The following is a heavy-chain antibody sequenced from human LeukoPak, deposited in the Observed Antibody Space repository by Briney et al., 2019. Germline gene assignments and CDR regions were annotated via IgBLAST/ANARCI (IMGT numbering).Heavy chain of an antibody. CDR3: ATWLTYPYYFDY. D-gene: IGHD6-19*01. CDR1: GYTFTSYG. Sequence: GASVKVSCKASGYTFTSYGISWVRQAPGQGLEWMGGFDPEDGETIYAQKFQGRVTMTEDTSTDTAYMELSSLRSEDTAVYYCATWLTYPYYFDYWGQGTLVTVSS. CDR2: FDPEDGET. J-gene: IGHJ4*02. V-gene: IGHV1-24*01.